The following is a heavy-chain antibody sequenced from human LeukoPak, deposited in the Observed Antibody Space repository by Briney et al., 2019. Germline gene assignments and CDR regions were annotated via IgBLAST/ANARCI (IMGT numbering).Heavy chain of an antibody. CDR1: GFTFSSYS. CDR2: IRYDGTNK. Sequence: GGSLRLSCAASGFTFSSYSMNWVRQAPGKGLEWVAFIRYDGTNKWYANSVKGRFTISRDNSKNMLYLQMNSLRAEDPAVYHCAKDRDYGDYPSAYYYYMDVWGKGTTVTVSS. J-gene: IGHJ6*03. CDR3: AKDRDYGDYPSAYYYYMDV. D-gene: IGHD4-17*01. V-gene: IGHV3-30*02.